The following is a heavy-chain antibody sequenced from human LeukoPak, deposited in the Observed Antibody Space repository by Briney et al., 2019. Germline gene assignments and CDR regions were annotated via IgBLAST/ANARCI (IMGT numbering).Heavy chain of an antibody. Sequence: GGSLRLSCAASGFTFSSYAMSWVRQAPGKGLEWVSAISGSGGSTYYADSVKGRFTISRDNSKNMLYLQMNSLRAEGTAVYYCAKEGYSSTTYNWFDPWGQGTLVTVSS. V-gene: IGHV3-23*01. D-gene: IGHD6-13*01. CDR2: ISGSGGST. J-gene: IGHJ5*02. CDR1: GFTFSSYA. CDR3: AKEGYSSTTYNWFDP.